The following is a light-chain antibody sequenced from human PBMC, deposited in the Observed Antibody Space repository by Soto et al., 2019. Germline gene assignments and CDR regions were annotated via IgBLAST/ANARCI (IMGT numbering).Light chain of an antibody. Sequence: EIEMTQSPATLSLAPGERATLSCRASQSLTNSFIAWYQQKPGQAPRLLIYDTSSRASGIPDRFSGSGSGTDFTLTISRPEPEDYAVYYCQQYDISPPLTSGQGTRMEI. J-gene: IGKJ5*01. CDR3: QQYDISPPLT. V-gene: IGKV3-20*01. CDR1: QSLTNSF. CDR2: DTS.